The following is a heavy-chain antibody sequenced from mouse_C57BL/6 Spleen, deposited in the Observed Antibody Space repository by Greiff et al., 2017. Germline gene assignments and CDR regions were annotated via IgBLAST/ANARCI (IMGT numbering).Heavy chain of an antibody. CDR2: INPGSGGT. J-gene: IGHJ1*03. CDR1: GYAFTNYL. CDR3: ARAIYYGSSYRYFDV. V-gene: IGHV1-54*01. D-gene: IGHD1-1*01. Sequence: QVQLQQSGAELVRPGTSVKVSCKASGYAFTNYLIEWVKQRPGQGLEWIGVINPGSGGTNYNEKFKGKSTLTADKSSSTAYMQLSSLTSDDSAGYFCARAIYYGSSYRYFDVWGTGTTVTVSS.